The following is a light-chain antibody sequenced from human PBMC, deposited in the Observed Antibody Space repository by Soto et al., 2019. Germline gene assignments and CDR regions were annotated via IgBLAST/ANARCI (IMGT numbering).Light chain of an antibody. J-gene: IGKJ5*01. CDR1: HGTRSW. CDR3: HSSA. V-gene: IGKV1-5*01. CDR2: AAC. Sequence: IHLTQSPSTRSAPVCDRGTHTGDASHGTRSWLASYQQKPGQVPKPLIYAACSLESGVPSGFSGSGSGTECTLDISRLQPDDFATYFSHSSAFGQGTRLEIK.